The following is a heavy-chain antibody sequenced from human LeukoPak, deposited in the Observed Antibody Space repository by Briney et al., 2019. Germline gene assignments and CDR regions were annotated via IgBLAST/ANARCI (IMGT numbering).Heavy chain of an antibody. CDR2: IYTSGST. CDR3: ARMMATQGDYFDY. V-gene: IGHV4-4*09. J-gene: IGHJ4*02. Sequence: SETLSLTCTVSGGSISSYYWSWIRQPPGKGLEWIGYIYTSGSTNYNPSLKSRVTISVDTSKNQFSLKLSSVTAADTAVYYCARMMATQGDYFDYWGQGTLVTVSP. D-gene: IGHD5-24*01. CDR1: GGSISSYY.